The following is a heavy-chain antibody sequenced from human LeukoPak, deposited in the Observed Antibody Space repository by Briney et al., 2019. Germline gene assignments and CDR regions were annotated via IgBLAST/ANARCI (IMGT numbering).Heavy chain of an antibody. D-gene: IGHD6-13*01. CDR3: AKKSSSSWPNFDF. CDR2: ITASGGSI. V-gene: IGHV3-23*01. CDR1: GFTFSNYA. J-gene: IGHJ4*02. Sequence: PGGSLRLSCAAAGFTFSNYAMSWVRQAPGKGLEWVSAITASGGSIYYADSVKGRFTISRDNSKNTLHLQVNSLRADDTAIYYCAKKSSSSWPNFDFWGQGTLVTVSS.